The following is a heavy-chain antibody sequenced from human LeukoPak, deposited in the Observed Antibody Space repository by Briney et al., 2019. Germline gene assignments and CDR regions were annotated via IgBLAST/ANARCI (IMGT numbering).Heavy chain of an antibody. CDR2: ISSSGSTI. J-gene: IGHJ4*02. Sequence: GGSLRLSCAASGFTFSSYWMSWIRQAPGKGLEWVSYISSSGSTIYYADSVKGRFTISRDNAKNSLYLQMNSLRAEDTAVYYCARVGTKHGDYPDYWGQGTLVTVSS. V-gene: IGHV3-11*01. CDR1: GFTFSSYW. D-gene: IGHD1-1*01. CDR3: ARVGTKHGDYPDY.